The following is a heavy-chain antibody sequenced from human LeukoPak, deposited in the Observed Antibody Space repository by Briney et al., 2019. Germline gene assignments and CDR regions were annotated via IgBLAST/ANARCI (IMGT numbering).Heavy chain of an antibody. V-gene: IGHV4-61*02. Sequence: PSETLSLTCTVSGGSISSGSYYWSWIRQPAGKGLEWIGRIYTSGSTNYNPSLKSRVTISVDTSKNQFSLKLSSVTAADTAVYYCARSHDYGDPFDYWGQGTLVTVSP. CDR3: ARSHDYGDPFDY. J-gene: IGHJ4*02. D-gene: IGHD4-17*01. CDR2: IYTSGST. CDR1: GGSISSGSYY.